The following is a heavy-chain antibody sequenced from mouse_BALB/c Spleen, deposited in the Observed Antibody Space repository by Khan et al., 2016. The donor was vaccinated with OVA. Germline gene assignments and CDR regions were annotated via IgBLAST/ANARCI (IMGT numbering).Heavy chain of an antibody. Sequence: EVQLQESGPGLVKPSQSLSLTCTVTGYSITSDYAWNWIRQFPGNKLEWMGYISYSGSTNYNPALKSRISITRDTSKNQFFLQLNSVTTEDTATYYCERDGSRYNYAVDYWGQGTSVTVSS. CDR1: GYSITSDYA. D-gene: IGHD1-1*01. J-gene: IGHJ4*01. CDR2: ISYSGST. CDR3: ERDGSRYNYAVDY. V-gene: IGHV3-2*02.